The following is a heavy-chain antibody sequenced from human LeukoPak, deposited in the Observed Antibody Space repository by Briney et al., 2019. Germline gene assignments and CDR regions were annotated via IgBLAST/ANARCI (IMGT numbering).Heavy chain of an antibody. J-gene: IGHJ4*02. CDR3: AKDRSSSISCSNY. CDR1: GFTFSNYS. V-gene: IGHV3-23*01. Sequence: TGGSLRLSCAASGFTFSNYSISWVRQAPGQGLEWVSGISGSGGSTYYADSVKGRFTISRDNSKNTLYLQMNSLRAEDTAVYYCAKDRSSSISCSNYWGQGTLVTVSS. D-gene: IGHD2-2*01. CDR2: ISGSGGST.